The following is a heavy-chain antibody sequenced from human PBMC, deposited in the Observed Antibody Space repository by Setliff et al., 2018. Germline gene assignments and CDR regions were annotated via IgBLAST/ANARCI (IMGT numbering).Heavy chain of an antibody. Sequence: GGSLRLSCVVSGFTFRNFGMTWVRHAPGKGLEWLSKISGASSTIYYADSVKGRFTISRDNAQNSLYLQMNNLRAEDTAVYFCAKVRSSGWEEPDYWGQGTLVTVSS. J-gene: IGHJ4*02. CDR3: AKVRSSGWEEPDY. V-gene: IGHV3-48*01. CDR1: GFTFRNFG. D-gene: IGHD6-19*01. CDR2: ISGASSTI.